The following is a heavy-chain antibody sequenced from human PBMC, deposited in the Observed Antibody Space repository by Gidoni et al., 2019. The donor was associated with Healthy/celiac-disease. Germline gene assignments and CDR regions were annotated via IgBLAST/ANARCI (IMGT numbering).Heavy chain of an antibody. Sequence: QVQLVQSGAEVKKPGSSVKVSCKASGGHFSRYAISCVRQAPGQGLEWMGGIIPIFGTANYAQKFQGRVTITADESTSTAYMELSSLRSEDTAVYYCAREMGGYDFWSGPYYFDYWGQGTLVTVSS. J-gene: IGHJ4*02. CDR3: AREMGGYDFWSGPYYFDY. CDR2: IIPIFGTA. V-gene: IGHV1-69*01. D-gene: IGHD3-3*01. CDR1: GGHFSRYA.